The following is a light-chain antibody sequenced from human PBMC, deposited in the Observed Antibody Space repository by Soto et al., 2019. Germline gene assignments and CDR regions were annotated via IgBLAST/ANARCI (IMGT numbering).Light chain of an antibody. CDR3: QQYSTLWT. CDR2: DAS. Sequence: EIVMTQSPATVSVSPGERATLSCRASQSVGSNLAWYQEKPGQAPRLLIYDASTRATGIPGRFSGSGSGTQFTLTISSLQSEDFALYYCQQYSTLWTFGQGTKVEIK. J-gene: IGKJ1*01. V-gene: IGKV3-15*01. CDR1: QSVGSN.